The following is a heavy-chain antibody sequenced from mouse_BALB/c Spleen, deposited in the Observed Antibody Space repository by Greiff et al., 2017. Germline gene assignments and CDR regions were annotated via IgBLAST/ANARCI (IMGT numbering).Heavy chain of an antibody. J-gene: IGHJ1*01. Sequence: EVQGVESGGGLVKPGGSLKLSCAASGFTFSSFAMSWVRQTPEKRLEWVATISSGGSYTYYPDSVKGRFTISRDNAKNTLYLQMSSLRSEDTAMYYCARLTTANDWYFDVWGAGTTVTVAS. CDR1: GFTFSSFA. V-gene: IGHV5-9-3*01. CDR3: ARLTTANDWYFDV. CDR2: ISSGGSYT. D-gene: IGHD1-2*01.